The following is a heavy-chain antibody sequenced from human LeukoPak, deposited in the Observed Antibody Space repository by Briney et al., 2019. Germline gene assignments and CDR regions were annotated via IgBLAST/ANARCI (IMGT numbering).Heavy chain of an antibody. CDR2: INHSGST. V-gene: IGHV4-34*01. CDR1: GGSFSGYY. CDR3: ARQRSIVGATFDY. Sequence: NPSETLSLTCAVYGGSFSGYYWSWIRQPPGKGLEWIGEINHSGSTNYNPSLKSRVTISVDTSKNQFSLKLSSVTAADTAVYYCARQRSIVGATFDYWGQGTLATVSS. J-gene: IGHJ4*02. D-gene: IGHD1-26*01.